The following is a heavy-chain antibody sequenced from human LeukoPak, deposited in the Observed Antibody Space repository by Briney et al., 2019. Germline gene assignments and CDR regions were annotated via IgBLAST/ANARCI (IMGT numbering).Heavy chain of an antibody. CDR1: GFTFSSYA. D-gene: IGHD3-16*02. CDR3: AKTPQYDYVWGSYRYTYFDY. V-gene: IGHV3-23*01. J-gene: IGHJ4*02. Sequence: GGSLRLSCAASGFTFSSYAMSWVRQAPGKGLEWVSAISGSGGSTYYADSVKGRFTISRDNSKNTLYLQMNSLRAEDTAVYYCAKTPQYDYVWGSYRYTYFDYWGQGTPVTVSS. CDR2: ISGSGGST.